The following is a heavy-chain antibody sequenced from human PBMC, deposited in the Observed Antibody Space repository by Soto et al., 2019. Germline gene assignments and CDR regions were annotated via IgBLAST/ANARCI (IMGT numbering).Heavy chain of an antibody. CDR1: GGSISSYY. V-gene: IGHV4-59*08. CDR3: ARHLLLYYYDSSGYYLRDAFDI. Sequence: QVQLQESGPGLVKPSETLSLTCTVSGGSISSYYWSWIRQPPGKGLEWIGYIYYSGSTNYNPSLKSRVTISVDTSKNQSSRKLSSVTAADTAVYYCARHLLLYYYDSSGYYLRDAFDIWGQGTMVTVSS. CDR2: IYYSGST. J-gene: IGHJ3*02. D-gene: IGHD3-22*01.